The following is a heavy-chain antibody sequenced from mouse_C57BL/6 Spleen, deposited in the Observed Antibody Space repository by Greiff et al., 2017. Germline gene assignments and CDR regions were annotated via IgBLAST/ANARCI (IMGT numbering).Heavy chain of an antibody. CDR1: GFTFSSYT. J-gene: IGHJ3*01. CDR2: ISGGGGNT. Sequence: DVMLVESGGGLVKPGGSLKLSCAASGFTFSSYTMSWVRQTPEKRLEWVATISGGGGNTYYPDSVKGRFTISRDNAKNTLYLQMSSLRSEDTALYYCASPYGNYVPFFAYWGQGTLVTVSA. D-gene: IGHD2-1*01. V-gene: IGHV5-9*01. CDR3: ASPYGNYVPFFAY.